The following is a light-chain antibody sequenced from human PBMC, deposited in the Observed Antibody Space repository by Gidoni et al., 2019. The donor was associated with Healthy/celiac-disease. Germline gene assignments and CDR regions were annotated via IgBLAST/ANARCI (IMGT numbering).Light chain of an antibody. CDR2: WAS. J-gene: IGKJ1*01. Sequence: DLVMTLSPDSLAVSLGERATIHCKSSQSVLYSSNNKNYLAWYQQKPGQPPKLLIYWASTRESGGPDRFSGSGSGTDFTLTISSLQAEDVAVYYCQQYYSTPRTFGQGTKVEIK. V-gene: IGKV4-1*01. CDR3: QQYYSTPRT. CDR1: QSVLYSSNNKNY.